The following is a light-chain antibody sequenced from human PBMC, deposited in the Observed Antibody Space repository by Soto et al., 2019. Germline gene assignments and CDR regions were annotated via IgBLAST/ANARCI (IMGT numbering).Light chain of an antibody. CDR3: HQRQSWPRT. CDR1: QYINTR. V-gene: IGKV3-11*01. Sequence: LSCRASQYINTRLAWYQHRPGQAPRLLIYQTSIRAAGIPARFSASGTGTDFTLTISDVQPEDFAVYYCHQRQSWPRTFGQGTKVDIK. CDR2: QTS. J-gene: IGKJ1*01.